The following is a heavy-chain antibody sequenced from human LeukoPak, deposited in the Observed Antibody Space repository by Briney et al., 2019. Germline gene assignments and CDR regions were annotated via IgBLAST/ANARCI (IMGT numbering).Heavy chain of an antibody. D-gene: IGHD6-13*01. CDR3: ARDNIAAYFDY. CDR2: IYTSGST. V-gene: IGHV4-4*07. Sequence: PSETLSLTCTVSGGSITNYYWSWIRQPAGKGLEWIGRIYTSGSTNYNPSLKSRVTISVDTSKNQFSLKLSSVTAADTAVYYCARDNIAAYFDYWGQGTLVTVSS. J-gene: IGHJ4*02. CDR1: GGSITNYY.